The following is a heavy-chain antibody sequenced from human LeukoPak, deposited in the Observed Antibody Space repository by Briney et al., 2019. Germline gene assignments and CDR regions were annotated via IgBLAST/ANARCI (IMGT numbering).Heavy chain of an antibody. CDR3: ARAVSGPFDY. D-gene: IGHD2/OR15-2a*01. V-gene: IGHV3-53*01. CDR2: IYSGGST. J-gene: IGHJ4*02. CDR1: GFTVSSNY. Sequence: GGSLRLSCAASGFTVSSNYMSWVRQAPGKGLEWVSAIYSGGSTYYADSVKGRFTISRDNSKNTLYLQMNSLRAEDTAVYYCARAVSGPFDYWGQGTLVTVSS.